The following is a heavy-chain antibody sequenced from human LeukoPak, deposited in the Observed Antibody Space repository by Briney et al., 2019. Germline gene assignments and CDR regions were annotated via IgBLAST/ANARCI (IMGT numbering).Heavy chain of an antibody. V-gene: IGHV3-48*04. CDR3: SRYKGPDYYYMDV. CDR2: ISSSSSTI. Sequence: PGGSLRLSCAASGFTFSSYSMNWVRQAPGKGLEWVSYISSSSSTIYYADSVKGRFTISRDNAKNSLYLQMNSLRAEDTAVYYSSRYKGPDYYYMDVWGKGTTVTVSS. D-gene: IGHD1-1*01. J-gene: IGHJ6*03. CDR1: GFTFSSYS.